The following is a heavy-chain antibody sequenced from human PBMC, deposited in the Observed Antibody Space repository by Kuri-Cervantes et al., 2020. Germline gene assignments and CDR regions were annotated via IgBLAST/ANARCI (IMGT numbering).Heavy chain of an antibody. Sequence: LSLTCAASGFTFSSYSMNWVRQAPGKGLEWVSYISSSGSTIYYADSVKGRFTISRDNAKNSLYLQMNSLRAEDTAVYYCARATLAGSFSGMDVWGQGTTVTVSS. J-gene: IGHJ6*02. D-gene: IGHD3-10*01. CDR2: ISSSGSTI. V-gene: IGHV3-48*04. CDR3: ARATLAGSFSGMDV. CDR1: GFTFSSYS.